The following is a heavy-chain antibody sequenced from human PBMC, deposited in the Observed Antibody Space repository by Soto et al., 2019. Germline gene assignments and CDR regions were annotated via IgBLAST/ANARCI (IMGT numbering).Heavy chain of an antibody. Sequence: QVQLQESGPGLVKPSGTLSLTCAVSGGSISSSNWWSWVRQPPGQGLEWIGEIDHSGSTYYNPSLKSRVTISVDKSKNQFSLTVSSVTAADTAVYYCARVSVAGTRFDYWGQGTLVTVSS. J-gene: IGHJ4*02. D-gene: IGHD6-19*01. CDR2: IDHSGST. CDR1: GGSISSSNW. V-gene: IGHV4-4*02. CDR3: ARVSVAGTRFDY.